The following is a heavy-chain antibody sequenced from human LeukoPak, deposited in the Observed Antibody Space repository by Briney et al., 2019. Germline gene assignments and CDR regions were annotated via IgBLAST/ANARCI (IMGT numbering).Heavy chain of an antibody. Sequence: SETLSLTCAVYGVSFRGYYWSWLRQPPGKGLEWIGEINHSGSTNYNPSLKSRVTISVDTSKIQFSLKLSSVPAADTAVYYCARVEGVDFWCGYYGQYMDVWGKATTVTVSS. D-gene: IGHD3-3*01. J-gene: IGHJ6*03. CDR3: ARVEGVDFWCGYYGQYMDV. CDR2: INHSGST. V-gene: IGHV4-34*01. CDR1: GVSFRGYY.